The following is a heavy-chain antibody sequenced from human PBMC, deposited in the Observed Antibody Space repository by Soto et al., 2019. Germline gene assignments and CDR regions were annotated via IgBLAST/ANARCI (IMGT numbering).Heavy chain of an antibody. CDR1: RSTCTGYY. V-gene: IGHV1-2*04. D-gene: IGHD3-16*01. CDR2: INPNSGGT. CDR3: ARSPITWSKYGMDV. J-gene: IGHJ6*02. Sequence: GSVPGSLNACRSTCTGYYSHIVPRPPGQGLEWMGWINPNSGGTNYAQKFQGWVTMTRDTSISTDYMELSRLRSDDTAVYYCARSPITWSKYGMDVWGQGTTVTVSS.